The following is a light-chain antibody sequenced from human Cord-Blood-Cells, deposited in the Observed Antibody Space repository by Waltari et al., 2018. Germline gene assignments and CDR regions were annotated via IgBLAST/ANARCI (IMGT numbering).Light chain of an antibody. CDR2: DVS. V-gene: IGLV2-11*01. J-gene: IGLJ3*02. CDR1: SSDVGGYNY. CDR3: CSYAGSYTWV. Sequence: QSALTQPRSMSGSPGQSVTISCTGTSSDVGGYNYVSWYQHHPGKAPKLMIYDVSKRPSGVPDRFSGSKSGNTASLTISGLQAEDEADYYGCSYAGSYTWVFGGGTKLTVL.